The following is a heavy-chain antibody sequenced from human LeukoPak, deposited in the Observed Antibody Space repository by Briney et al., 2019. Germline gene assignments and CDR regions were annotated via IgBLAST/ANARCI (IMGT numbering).Heavy chain of an antibody. CDR1: GFTFSSYS. Sequence: GGSLRLSCAASGFTFSSYSMNWVRQAPGKGLEWVSSISSSSSYIYYADSVKGRFTISRDSAKNPLYLQMNSLRAEDTAVYYCARESTYYYDSSGRKEGAFDIWGQGTMVTVSS. CDR3: ARESTYYYDSSGRKEGAFDI. V-gene: IGHV3-21*01. J-gene: IGHJ3*02. D-gene: IGHD3-22*01. CDR2: ISSSSSYI.